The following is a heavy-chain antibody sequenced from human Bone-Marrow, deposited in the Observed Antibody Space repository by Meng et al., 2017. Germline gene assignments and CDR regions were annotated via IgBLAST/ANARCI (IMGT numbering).Heavy chain of an antibody. CDR1: GFTMNSFE. D-gene: IGHD6-19*01. Sequence: GESLKISCEGSGFTMNSFEMHWVRQAPGKGLEWLGLIWFDGRKTYYGESVKGRITISRDKSKNTVSLQIDSLRPEDTGVYYCARDLSYGSDWPDYWGQGTLVNGAS. CDR3: ARDLSYGSDWPDY. CDR2: IWFDGRKT. V-gene: IGHV3-33*01. J-gene: IGHJ4*02.